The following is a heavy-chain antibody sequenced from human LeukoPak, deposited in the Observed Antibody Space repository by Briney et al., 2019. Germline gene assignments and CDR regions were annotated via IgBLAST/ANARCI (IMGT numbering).Heavy chain of an antibody. CDR2: ISGSGGST. V-gene: IGHV3-23*01. J-gene: IGHJ4*02. Sequence: GGSLRLSCAASGFTFSSYAMSWVRQAPGKGLEWVSAISGSGGSTYYADSVKGRFTISRDNSKNTLYLQMNSLKTEDTAVYYCTRLYCSSTSCYLYYWGQGTLVTVSS. CDR3: TRLYCSSTSCYLYY. CDR1: GFTFSSYA. D-gene: IGHD2-2*01.